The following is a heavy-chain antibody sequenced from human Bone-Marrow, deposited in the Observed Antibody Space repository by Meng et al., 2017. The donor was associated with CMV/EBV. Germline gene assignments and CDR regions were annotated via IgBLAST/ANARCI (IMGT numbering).Heavy chain of an antibody. D-gene: IGHD4-11*01. CDR1: GFTFSSYR. J-gene: IGHJ4*02. V-gene: IGHV3-48*04. Sequence: GGSLRLSCAASGFTFSSYRMNWVRQAPGKGLEWVSYISCGGSTIYYADSVKGRFTISRDNAKNSLYLQMNSLRAEDTAVYYCASSRCYRNYVTDYWGQGTLVTVSS. CDR3: ASSRCYRNYVTDY. CDR2: ISCGGSTI.